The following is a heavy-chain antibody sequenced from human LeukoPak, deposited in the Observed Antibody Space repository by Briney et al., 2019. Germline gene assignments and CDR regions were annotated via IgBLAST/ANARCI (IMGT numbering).Heavy chain of an antibody. CDR3: ARRITGTTANSPDAFDI. J-gene: IGHJ3*02. CDR1: GFTFSSYA. CDR2: ISYDGSNK. Sequence: GGSLRLSCAASGFTFSSYAMHWVRQAPGKGLEWVAVISYDGSNKYYADSVKGRFTISRDNSKNTLYLQMNSLRAEDTAVYYCARRITGTTANSPDAFDIWGQGTMVTVSS. D-gene: IGHD1-7*01. V-gene: IGHV3-30-3*01.